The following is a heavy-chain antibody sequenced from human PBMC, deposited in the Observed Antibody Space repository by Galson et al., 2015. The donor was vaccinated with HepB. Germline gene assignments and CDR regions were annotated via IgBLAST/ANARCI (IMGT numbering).Heavy chain of an antibody. CDR1: GYTFTGYY. D-gene: IGHD3-22*01. J-gene: IGHJ6*02. V-gene: IGHV1-2*06. CDR2: INPNSGGT. Sequence: SMKVSCKASGYTFTGYYMHWVRQAPGRGLEWMGRINPNSGGTNYAQKFQGRVTMTRDTSISTAYMELSRLRSDDTAVYYCARERGDPYYYDSSGQSMDVWGQGTTVTVSS. CDR3: ARERGDPYYYDSSGQSMDV.